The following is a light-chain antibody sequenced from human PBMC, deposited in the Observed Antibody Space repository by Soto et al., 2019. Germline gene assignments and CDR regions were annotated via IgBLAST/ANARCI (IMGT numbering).Light chain of an antibody. V-gene: IGKV3-20*01. CDR2: GAS. CDR1: QSVSSAF. Sequence: ETVLTQSPGTLSLSPGERATLSCRASQSVSSAFFAWFQQRPGLAPRLLIYGASSRATGIPDRFSGSGSGTDFTLTISTLETEDFAVYYCHQYGNSPYTFGQGTKLEIK. J-gene: IGKJ2*01. CDR3: HQYGNSPYT.